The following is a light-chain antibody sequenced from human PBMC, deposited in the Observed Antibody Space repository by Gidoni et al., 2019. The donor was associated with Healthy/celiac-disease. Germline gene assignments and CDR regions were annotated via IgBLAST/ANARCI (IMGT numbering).Light chain of an antibody. CDR2: QDS. Sequence: SYELTHPPSVSVSPGQTASITCSGDKVGDKYACWYQQKPGQSPVLVIYQDSKRPSGIPERFSGSNSGNTATLTISGTQAMDEADDYCQAWDSSTACVVFGGGTKLTVL. J-gene: IGLJ2*01. CDR1: KVGDKY. V-gene: IGLV3-1*01. CDR3: QAWDSSTACVV.